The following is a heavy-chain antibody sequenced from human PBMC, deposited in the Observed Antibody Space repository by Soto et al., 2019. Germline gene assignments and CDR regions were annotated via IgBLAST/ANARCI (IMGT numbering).Heavy chain of an antibody. CDR3: TTGLSNGYYNFDY. CDR1: GFTFSNAW. J-gene: IGHJ4*02. V-gene: IGHV3-15*05. Sequence: GGSLRLSCAASGFTFSNAWMSWVRQAPGKGLEWVGRIKGEADGGTTDYATPVKGRITISRDHSKDTLYLHMNSLKTEDTAVYYCTTGLSNGYYNFDYWGQGT. CDR2: IKGEADGGTT. D-gene: IGHD3-22*01.